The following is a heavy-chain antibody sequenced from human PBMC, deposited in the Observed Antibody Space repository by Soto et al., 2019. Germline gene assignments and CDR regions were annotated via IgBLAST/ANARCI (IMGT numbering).Heavy chain of an antibody. Sequence: ASETLSLTCTVSGGSISSGDYYWSWIRQPPGKGLEWIGYIYYSGSTYYNPSLKSRVTISVDTSKNQFSLKLSSVTAADTAVYYCARPMDSSDAFDIWGQGTMVTVSS. CDR1: GGSISSGDYY. CDR3: ARPMDSSDAFDI. J-gene: IGHJ3*02. V-gene: IGHV4-30-4*01. CDR2: IYYSGST. D-gene: IGHD5-18*01.